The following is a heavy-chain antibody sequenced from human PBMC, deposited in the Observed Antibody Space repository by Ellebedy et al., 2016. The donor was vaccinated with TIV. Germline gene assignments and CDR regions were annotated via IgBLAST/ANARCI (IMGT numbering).Heavy chain of an antibody. J-gene: IGHJ6*02. D-gene: IGHD3-10*01. Sequence: GGSLRLXCAASGFTFSSYGMHWVRQAPGKGLEWVAVIWYDGSNKYYADSVKGRFTISRDKSKNTLYLQMNSLRAEDTAVYYCAREPMVRGVIRRGYAMDVWGQGTTVTVSS. CDR1: GFTFSSYG. CDR2: IWYDGSNK. CDR3: AREPMVRGVIRRGYAMDV. V-gene: IGHV3-33*01.